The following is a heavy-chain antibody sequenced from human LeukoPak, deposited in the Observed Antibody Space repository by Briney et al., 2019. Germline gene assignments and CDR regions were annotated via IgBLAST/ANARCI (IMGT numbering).Heavy chain of an antibody. CDR3: AKQEAVTATYSYGMDV. CDR2: IYYTGST. V-gene: IGHV4-34*01. J-gene: IGHJ6*02. CDR1: GGSFSGYY. D-gene: IGHD2-21*02. Sequence: PSETLSLTCAVYGGSFSGYYWSWIRQPPGKGLEWIGSIYYTGSTYFNPSLKNRVTISVDTSKNHFSLELSSMTAADTAVYYCAKQEAVTATYSYGMDVWGQGTTVTVSS.